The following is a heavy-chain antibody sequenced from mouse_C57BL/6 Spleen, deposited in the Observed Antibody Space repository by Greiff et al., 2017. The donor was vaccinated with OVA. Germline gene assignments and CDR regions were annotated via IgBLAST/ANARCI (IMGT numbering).Heavy chain of an antibody. Sequence: QVQLQQSGPELVKPGASVKISCKASGYAFSSSWMNWVKQRPGKGLEWIGRIYPGDGDTNYNGKFKGKATLTADKSSSTAYMQLSSLTSEYSAVYFCSFLNWDVYFDVWGTGTTVTVSS. CDR2: IYPGDGDT. CDR1: GYAFSSSW. D-gene: IGHD4-1*01. J-gene: IGHJ1*03. CDR3: SFLNWDVYFDV. V-gene: IGHV1-82*01.